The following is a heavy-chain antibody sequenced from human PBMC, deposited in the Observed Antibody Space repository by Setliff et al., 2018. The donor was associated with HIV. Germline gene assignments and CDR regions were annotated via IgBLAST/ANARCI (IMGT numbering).Heavy chain of an antibody. J-gene: IGHJ6*03. CDR1: GFTFNTSA. CDR3: AARPGVDSSGYYDYYYMDV. CDR2: IVVGSGNT. D-gene: IGHD3-22*01. Sequence: SVKVSCKASGFTFNTSAIQWVRQARGRRLEWIGWIVVGSGNTNYAQKFHERVTITRDMSTSTSYMELTNLRSEDSAVYYCAARPGVDSSGYYDYYYMDVWAKGTTVTSP. V-gene: IGHV1-58*02.